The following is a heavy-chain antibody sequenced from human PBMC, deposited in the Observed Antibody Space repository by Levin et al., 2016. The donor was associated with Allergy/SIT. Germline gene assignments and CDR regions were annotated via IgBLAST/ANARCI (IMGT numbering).Heavy chain of an antibody. CDR3: AKYFRPCTGSTTCYRVFDY. D-gene: IGHD2-2*02. Sequence: GGSLRLSCAASGFTFSSYAMSWVRQAPGKGLEWVSTISSSGISTYYADSVKGRFTISRDNSKNTVYLQMNSLRAEDTAVYYCAKYFRPCTGSTTCYRVFDYWGQGTLVTVSS. CDR1: GFTFSSYA. V-gene: IGHV3-23*01. J-gene: IGHJ4*02. CDR2: ISSSGIST.